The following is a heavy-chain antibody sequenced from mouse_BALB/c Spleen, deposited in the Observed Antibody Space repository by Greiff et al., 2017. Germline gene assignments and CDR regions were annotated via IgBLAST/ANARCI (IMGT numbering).Heavy chain of an antibody. J-gene: IGHJ3*01. CDR2: IWTGGST. Sequence: QVQLKESGPGLVAPSQSLSITCTVSGFSLTSYDISWIRQPPGKGLEWLGVIWTGGSTNYNSALMSRLSISKDNSKSQVFLKMNSLQTDDTAMYYCAREREFTTAPWFAYWGQGTLVTVSA. CDR3: AREREFTTAPWFAY. D-gene: IGHD1-2*01. V-gene: IGHV2-9-2*01. CDR1: GFSLTSYD.